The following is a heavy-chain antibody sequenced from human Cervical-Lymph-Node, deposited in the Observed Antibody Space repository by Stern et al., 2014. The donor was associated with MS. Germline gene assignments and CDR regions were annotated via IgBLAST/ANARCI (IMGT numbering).Heavy chain of an antibody. D-gene: IGHD1-26*01. CDR3: ASRWSGTYCGQNWFDP. CDR2: IYNSGAT. V-gene: IGHV4-31*03. CDR1: GDSITSGGHY. J-gene: IGHJ5*02. Sequence: QVQLQESGPGLVKPSQTLSLTCTVSGDSITSGGHYWSWIRQHPGKGLEWIGYIYNSGATFYNPSLKGRVTISLDTSKNQFSLQLSSVTAADTAIYYCASRWSGTYCGQNWFDPWGQGILVTVST.